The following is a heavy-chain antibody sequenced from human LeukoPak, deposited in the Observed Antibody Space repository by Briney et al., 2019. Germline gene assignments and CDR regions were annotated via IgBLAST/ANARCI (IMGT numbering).Heavy chain of an antibody. D-gene: IGHD6-6*01. J-gene: IGHJ4*02. Sequence: GGSLRLSCAASGLTFDNYGMSWVRQAPGKGLEWVSGINWNGRVTIYADSVKGRFNISRDNDKKSLYLQMNSLRAEDTALYYCARSGDSSAFDFWGQGTLVTVSS. CDR3: ARSGDSSAFDF. CDR1: GLTFDNYG. V-gene: IGHV3-20*04. CDR2: INWNGRVT.